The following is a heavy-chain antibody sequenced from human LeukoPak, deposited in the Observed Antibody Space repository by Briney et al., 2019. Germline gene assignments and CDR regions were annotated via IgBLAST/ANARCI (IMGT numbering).Heavy chain of an antibody. D-gene: IGHD4-17*01. J-gene: IGHJ6*04. Sequence: PGGSLRLSCAGSGFTFSNYWMYQVRQAPGKGLVWVSRINSDGTSTDYADSVKGRFTIFRDNARNTLYLQMNSLRGGDTAVYYCAREQTSLTTFGMDVWGKGTTVTVSS. CDR2: INSDGTST. CDR1: GFTFSNYW. CDR3: AREQTSLTTFGMDV. V-gene: IGHV3-74*01.